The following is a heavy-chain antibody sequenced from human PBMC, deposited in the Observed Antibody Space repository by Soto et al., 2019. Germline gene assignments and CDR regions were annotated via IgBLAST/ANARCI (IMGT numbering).Heavy chain of an antibody. Sequence: ASETLSLTCTVSGGSISSYYWSWIRQPPGKGLEWIGYIYYSGSTNYNPSLKSRVTISVDTSKNHFSLKLSSVTAADTALYYCARSEDYYGSGSYVGYFDYWGQGTLVTVSS. CDR1: GGSISSYY. CDR2: IYYSGST. D-gene: IGHD3-10*01. J-gene: IGHJ4*02. V-gene: IGHV4-59*01. CDR3: ARSEDYYGSGSYVGYFDY.